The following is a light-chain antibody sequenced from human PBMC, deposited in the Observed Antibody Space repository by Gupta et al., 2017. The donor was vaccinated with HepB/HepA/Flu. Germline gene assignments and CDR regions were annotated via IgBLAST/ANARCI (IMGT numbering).Light chain of an antibody. Sequence: QPVLTQPPSASASLGASVTLTCTLSSGYSNYKVDWYQQRPGKGPRFVMRVGPDGIVGSKGDGIPDRFSVLGSGLNRYLTIKNSHEEDESDYHCGADHGSGSNFDWVFGGGTKLTVL. V-gene: IGLV9-49*01. CDR2: VGPDGIVG. CDR3: GADHGSGSNFDWV. J-gene: IGLJ3*02. CDR1: SGYSNYK.